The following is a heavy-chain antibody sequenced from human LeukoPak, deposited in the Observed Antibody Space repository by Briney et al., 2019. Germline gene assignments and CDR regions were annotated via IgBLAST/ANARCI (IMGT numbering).Heavy chain of an antibody. J-gene: IGHJ4*02. Sequence: QPGGSLRLSCAASGFTFSSYAMHWVRQAPGKGLEWVAVISYDGSNKYYADSVKGRFTISRDNSKNTLYLQMNSLRAEDTAVYYCARDRSRNRIVVVPAALRPYYFDYWGQGTLVTVSS. D-gene: IGHD2-2*02. V-gene: IGHV3-30-3*01. CDR1: GFTFSSYA. CDR2: ISYDGSNK. CDR3: ARDRSRNRIVVVPAALRPYYFDY.